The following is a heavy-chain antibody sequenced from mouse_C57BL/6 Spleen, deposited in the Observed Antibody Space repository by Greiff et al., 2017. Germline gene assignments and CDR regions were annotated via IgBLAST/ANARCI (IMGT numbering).Heavy chain of an antibody. CDR1: GYTFTSYW. Sequence: VQLQQSGAELVKPGASVKLSCTASGYTFTSYWMHWVKQRPGQGLEWIGMIHPNSGSTNYNEKFKSKATLTVDKSSSTAYMQLSSLTSEDSAVYYCARSGDYDWYFDVWGTGTTVTVSS. J-gene: IGHJ1*03. V-gene: IGHV1-64*01. CDR3: ARSGDYDWYFDV. CDR2: IHPNSGST. D-gene: IGHD1-1*01.